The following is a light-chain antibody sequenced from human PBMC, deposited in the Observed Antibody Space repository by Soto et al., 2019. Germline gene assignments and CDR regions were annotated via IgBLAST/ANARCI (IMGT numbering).Light chain of an antibody. CDR1: QSISSW. CDR3: QQYNSYPIT. CDR2: DAS. Sequence: DIQMIQSPSTQSASVGDRVTITCRASQSISSWLAWYQQKPGKAPKLLIYDASSLESGVPSRFSGSGSGTEFTLTISSLQPDDFATYYCQQYNSYPITFGQGTRLE. J-gene: IGKJ5*01. V-gene: IGKV1-5*01.